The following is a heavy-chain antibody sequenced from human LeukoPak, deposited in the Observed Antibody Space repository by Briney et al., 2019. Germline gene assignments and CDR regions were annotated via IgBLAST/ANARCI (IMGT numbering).Heavy chain of an antibody. J-gene: IGHJ4*02. V-gene: IGHV3-23*01. Sequence: PGGSLRLSCAASGFTFSSHGMNWVRQAPGKGLEWVSGISPSGGITYYTDSVKGRFTISRDNSKNTLYLQMGSLRAEDMAVYYCARDNLRVRGVIDYWGQGTLVTVSS. CDR2: ISPSGGIT. CDR1: GFTFSSHG. D-gene: IGHD3-10*01. CDR3: ARDNLRVRGVIDY.